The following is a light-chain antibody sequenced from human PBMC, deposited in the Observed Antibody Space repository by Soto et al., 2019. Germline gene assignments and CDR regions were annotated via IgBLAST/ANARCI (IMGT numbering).Light chain of an antibody. Sequence: EIVLTQSPGTLSLSPAERATLSLRASQSVSSSYLAWYQQKPGQAPRLLIYGASSRPTGIPDRLSGSGSGTDFTHTISRLEPEDFAVYYCQHYGSSPWTFGQGTKVDIK. V-gene: IGKV3-20*01. CDR2: GAS. CDR3: QHYGSSPWT. CDR1: QSVSSSY. J-gene: IGKJ1*01.